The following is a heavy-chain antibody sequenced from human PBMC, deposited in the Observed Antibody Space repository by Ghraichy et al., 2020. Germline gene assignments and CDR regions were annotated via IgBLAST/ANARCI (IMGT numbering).Heavy chain of an antibody. CDR2: ISSGSTYI. CDR1: GFTFSSCS. V-gene: IGHV3-21*01. Sequence: GGSLRLSCAASGFTFSSCSMSWVRQAPGKGLEWVSSISSGSTYIFYADSVKGRFTVSRDNAKNSLYLQMNSLRADDTAVYYCARDPYGSGFYDYWGQGTLVTVSS. J-gene: IGHJ4*02. CDR3: ARDPYGSGFYDY. D-gene: IGHD3-10*01.